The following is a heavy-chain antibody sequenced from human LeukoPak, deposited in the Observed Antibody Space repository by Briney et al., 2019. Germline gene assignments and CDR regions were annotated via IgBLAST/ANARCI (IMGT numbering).Heavy chain of an antibody. CDR3: AKGAHYYGSGSHRRGHYFDY. J-gene: IGHJ4*02. CDR2: IRYDGSNK. CDR1: GFTFSNYG. V-gene: IGHV3-30*02. Sequence: PGGSLRLSCGASGFTFSNYGMLWVRQAPGKVLEWVAFIRYDGSNKYYADSVKGRFTVSRDNSKNTLSLQMNSLRAEDTAVYYCAKGAHYYGSGSHRRGHYFDYWGQGTLVTVSS. D-gene: IGHD3-10*01.